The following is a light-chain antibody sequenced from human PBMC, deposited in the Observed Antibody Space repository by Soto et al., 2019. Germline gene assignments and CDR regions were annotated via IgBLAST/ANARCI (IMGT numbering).Light chain of an antibody. CDR1: SSDVGGYNH. CDR3: CSFTSSNTHV. CDR2: EVS. J-gene: IGLJ1*01. V-gene: IGLV2-14*01. Sequence: QSALTQPASVSGSPGQSISISCTGSSSDVGGYNHVSWYQQHPGKAPKLLIYEVSNRPSGVSSRFSGSKSANTASLTISGLQAEDEADYYCCSFTSSNTHVFGTGTKLTVL.